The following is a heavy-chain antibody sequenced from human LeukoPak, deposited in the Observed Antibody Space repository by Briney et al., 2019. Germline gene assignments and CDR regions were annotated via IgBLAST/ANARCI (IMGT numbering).Heavy chain of an antibody. J-gene: IGHJ4*02. CDR3: ASSPRKYYDILTGYRSDY. CDR1: GGTFSSYA. D-gene: IGHD3-9*01. Sequence: SVKVSCKASGGTFSSYAISWVRQAPGQGLEWMGGIIPIFGTANYAQKFQGRVTITADGSTSTAYMELSSLRSEDTAVYYCASSPRKYYDILTGYRSDYWGQGTLVTVSS. V-gene: IGHV1-69*13. CDR2: IIPIFGTA.